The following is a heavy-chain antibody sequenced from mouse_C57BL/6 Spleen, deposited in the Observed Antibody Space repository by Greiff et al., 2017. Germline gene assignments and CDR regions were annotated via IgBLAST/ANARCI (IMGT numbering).Heavy chain of an antibody. J-gene: IGHJ4*01. D-gene: IGHD1-1*01. V-gene: IGHV1-54*01. CDR1: GYAFTNYL. CDR2: INPGGGGT. CDR3: ARDRGSSSYYAMDY. Sequence: QVQLQQSGAELVRPGTSVTVSCKASGYAFTNYLIEWVKQRPGQGLEWIGVINPGGGGTNYNEQFPGKATLNADKSSSTAYMHLSSLTSEDSAVYFCARDRGSSSYYAMDYWGQGTSVTVSS.